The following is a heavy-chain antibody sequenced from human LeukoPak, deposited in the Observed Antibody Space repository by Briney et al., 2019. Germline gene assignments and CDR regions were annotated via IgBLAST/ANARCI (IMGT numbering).Heavy chain of an antibody. D-gene: IGHD3-10*01. CDR3: ARLPYGSGSYYLLYFDY. CDR2: IYPGDSDT. CDR1: GYSFTSYW. V-gene: IGHV5-51*01. Sequence: GESLQISCKGSGYSFTSYWIGWVRQMPGKGLEWMGIIYPGDSDTRYSPSFQGQVTISADKSISTAYLQWSSLKASDTAMYYCARLPYGSGSYYLLYFDYWGQGTLVTVSS. J-gene: IGHJ4*02.